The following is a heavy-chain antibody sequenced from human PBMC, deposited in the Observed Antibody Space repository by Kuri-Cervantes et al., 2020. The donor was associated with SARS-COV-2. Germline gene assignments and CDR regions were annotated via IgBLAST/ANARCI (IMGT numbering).Heavy chain of an antibody. CDR3: ARQNLGYYIDV. Sequence: SQTLSLSCAVSGGSISSGNFSWSWIRQPPEKGLEWSGYIYNSGSTKYNPSLKSRVTISVDTSKTQFSLMLSSVTSADTAMYSCARQNLGYYIDVWGKGTTVTVSS. V-gene: IGHV4-61*01. J-gene: IGHJ6*03. D-gene: IGHD1-14*01. CDR2: IYNSGST. CDR1: GGSISSGNFS.